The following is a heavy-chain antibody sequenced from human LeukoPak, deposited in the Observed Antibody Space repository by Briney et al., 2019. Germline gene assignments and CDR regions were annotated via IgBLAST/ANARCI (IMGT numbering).Heavy chain of an antibody. CDR1: GFTFSYSA. D-gene: IGHD2-2*02. CDR3: ARGQYCSGTSCYTYYYYYNMDV. J-gene: IGHJ6*02. Sequence: GGSLRLSCAASGFTFSYSAMHWVRQAPGKGLEWVAVISNDGNNKYYGDSVKGRFTISRDNSKNTLYLLMNSLRADDTAVYYCARGQYCSGTSCYTYYYYYNMDVWGQGTTVTVSS. V-gene: IGHV3-30*04. CDR2: ISNDGNNK.